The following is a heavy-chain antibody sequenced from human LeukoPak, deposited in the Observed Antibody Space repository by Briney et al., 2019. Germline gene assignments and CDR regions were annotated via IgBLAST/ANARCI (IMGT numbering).Heavy chain of an antibody. CDR3: ATDLSYGSKWFDP. J-gene: IGHJ5*02. V-gene: IGHV3-33*01. D-gene: IGHD5-18*01. Sequence: GGSLRLSCAASGFTFSSHGMHWVRQAPGKGLEWVAVIWYDGSKKNYADSVKGRFTISRDDSKSTLYLQINSLRAEDTAVYYCATDLSYGSKWFDPWGQGTLVTVSS. CDR1: GFTFSSHG. CDR2: IWYDGSKK.